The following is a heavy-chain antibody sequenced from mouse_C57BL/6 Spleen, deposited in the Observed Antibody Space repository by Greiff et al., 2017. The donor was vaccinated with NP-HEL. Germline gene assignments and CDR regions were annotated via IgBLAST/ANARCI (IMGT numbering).Heavy chain of an antibody. Sequence: VQLVESGPELVKPGASVKISCKASGYAFSSSWMNWVKQRPGKGLEWIGRIYPGDGATNYNGKFKGKATLTADQSSSTAYMQLSSLTSEDSAVYFCARTAYYFDYWGQGTTLTVSS. CDR2: IYPGDGAT. V-gene: IGHV1-82*01. CDR1: GYAFSSSW. CDR3: ARTAYYFDY. J-gene: IGHJ2*01.